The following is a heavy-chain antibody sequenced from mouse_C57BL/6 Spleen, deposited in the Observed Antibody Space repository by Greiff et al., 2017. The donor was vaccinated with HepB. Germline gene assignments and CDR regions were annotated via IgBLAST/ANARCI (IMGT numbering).Heavy chain of an antibody. CDR2: IDPENGDT. J-gene: IGHJ1*03. V-gene: IGHV14-4*01. D-gene: IGHD1-1*01. Sequence: EVQLQQSGAELVRPGASVKLSCTASGFNIKDDYMHWVKQRPEQGLEWIGWIDPENGDTEYGSKFQGKATITADTSSNTAYLQLLSLTSEDTAVYYCTTSPLITTPVATRYFDVGGTGTAVTVSS. CDR3: TTSPLITTPVATRYFDV. CDR1: GFNIKDDY.